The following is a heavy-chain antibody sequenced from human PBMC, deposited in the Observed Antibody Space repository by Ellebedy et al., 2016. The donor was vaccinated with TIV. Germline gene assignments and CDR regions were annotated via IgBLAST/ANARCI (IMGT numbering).Heavy chain of an antibody. CDR1: GFTFSSYA. CDR2: ISYDGSNK. J-gene: IGHJ6*02. V-gene: IGHV3-30-3*01. CDR3: ARDFKWDV. Sequence: GGSLRLSCAASGFTFSSYAMHWVRQAPGKGLEWVAVISYDGSNKYYADSVKGRFTISRDNSKNTLYLQMNSLRAEDTAVYYCARDFKWDVWGQGTTVTVSS.